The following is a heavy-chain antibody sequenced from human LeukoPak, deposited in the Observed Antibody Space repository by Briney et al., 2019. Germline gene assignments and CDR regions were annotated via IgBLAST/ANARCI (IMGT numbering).Heavy chain of an antibody. J-gene: IGHJ4*02. CDR2: IYYSGRT. D-gene: IGHD5-18*01. V-gene: IGHV4-61*01. CDR1: GGAVSSGNYY. Sequence: SETLSLTCTVSGGAVSSGNYYWSWIRQPPGKGLEWIGYIYYSGRTNYNPSLKSRVTISVDTSKDQFSLKLRSVTAADTAVYYCARVVWGYSYGCYFDYWGQGTLVTVSS. CDR3: ARVVWGYSYGCYFDY.